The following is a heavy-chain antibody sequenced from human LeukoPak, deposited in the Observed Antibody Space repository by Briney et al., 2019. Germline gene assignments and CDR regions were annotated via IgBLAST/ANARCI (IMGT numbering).Heavy chain of an antibody. CDR3: ARRLRYFDYFDN. CDR2: IFYSGST. Sequence: PSETLSLTCTVSGGSISSYYWSWIRQPPGKGLEWIGYIFYSGSTNYNPSLKSRVIISLDTSKSQFSLKLSSVTAADTAVYYCARRLRYFDYFDNWGQGALVTVSS. CDR1: GGSISSYY. V-gene: IGHV4-59*08. D-gene: IGHD3-9*01. J-gene: IGHJ4*02.